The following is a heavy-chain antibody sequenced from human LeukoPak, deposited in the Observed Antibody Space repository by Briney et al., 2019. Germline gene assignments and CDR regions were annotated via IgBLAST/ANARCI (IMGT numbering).Heavy chain of an antibody. V-gene: IGHV3-48*03. CDR2: ISSSGSTI. CDR3: AREGSDAFDI. Sequence: GGSLRLSCAASGFTFSSYEMNWVRQAPGKGLEWASYISSSGSTIYYADSVKGRFTISRDNAKNSLYLQMNSLRAEDTAVYYCAREGSDAFDIWGQGTMVTVSS. J-gene: IGHJ3*02. CDR1: GFTFSSYE.